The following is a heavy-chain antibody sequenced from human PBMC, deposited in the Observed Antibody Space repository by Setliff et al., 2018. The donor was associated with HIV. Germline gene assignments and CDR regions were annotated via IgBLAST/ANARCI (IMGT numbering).Heavy chain of an antibody. CDR1: GFSLTTSGMC. V-gene: IGHV2-70*11. CDR3: AQLLLPLGAYNYET. Sequence: SGPTLVNPTQTLTLTCTFSGFSLTTSGMCVTWIRQPPGRALEWLARIDWDDDKYHSTSLKTRLTISRDTSKNQVVLTMTNVDPVDTATYYCAQLLLPLGAYNYETWGQGMLVTVSS. D-gene: IGHD1-1*01. CDR2: IDWDDDK. J-gene: IGHJ5*02.